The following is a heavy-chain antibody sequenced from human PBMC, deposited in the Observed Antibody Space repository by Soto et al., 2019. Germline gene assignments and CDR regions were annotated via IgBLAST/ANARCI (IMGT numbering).Heavy chain of an antibody. CDR3: AKDESSGWYGGPFDY. Sequence: QVQLVESGGGVVQPGRSLRLSCAASGFTFSSYGMHWVRQAPGKGLEWVAVISYDGSNKYYADSVKGRFTISRDNSKNQLYLQMNSLRAEHTAVYYCAKDESSGWYGGPFDYWGQGTLVTVSS. CDR1: GFTFSSYG. CDR2: ISYDGSNK. V-gene: IGHV3-30*18. J-gene: IGHJ4*02. D-gene: IGHD6-19*01.